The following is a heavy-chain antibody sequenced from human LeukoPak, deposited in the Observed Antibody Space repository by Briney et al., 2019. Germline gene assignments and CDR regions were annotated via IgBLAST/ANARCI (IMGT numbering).Heavy chain of an antibody. J-gene: IGHJ6*03. CDR1: GDTFRNYA. CDR2: IIPIFGTP. Sequence: SVKVSCKASGDTFRNYAISWVRQAPGQGLEWMGGIIPIFGTPNYAQKFQGRVTIATDESTSTGYMELSSLRSEDTAVYYCARGPIGASTLPRGYYYYMDVWGKGTTVTVSS. V-gene: IGHV1-69*05. D-gene: IGHD1-26*01. CDR3: ARGPIGASTLPRGYYYYMDV.